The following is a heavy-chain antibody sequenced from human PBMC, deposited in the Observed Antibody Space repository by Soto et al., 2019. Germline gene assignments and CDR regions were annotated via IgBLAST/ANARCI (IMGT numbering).Heavy chain of an antibody. J-gene: IGHJ6*02. CDR2: IYYSGST. CDR3: ASQQLVHYYYGMDV. CDR1: GGSISSSSYY. Sequence: SETLSLTCTVSGGSISSSSYYWGWIRQPPGKGLEWIGSIYYSGSTYYNPSLKRRATISVDTSKNQFSLKLSSVTAADTAVYYCASQQLVHYYYGMDVWGQGTTVTVSS. D-gene: IGHD6-13*01. V-gene: IGHV4-39*01.